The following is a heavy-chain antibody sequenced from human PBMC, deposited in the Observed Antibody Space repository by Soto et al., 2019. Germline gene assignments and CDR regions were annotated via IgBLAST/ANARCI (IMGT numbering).Heavy chain of an antibody. Sequence: GGSLRLSCAASDFDFSSYGIHWVRQSPGKGLEWVAASSYDGRETFYADSAKGRFTVSKEMSKNTAFLQMNALRHEDTAVYFCARDSGWPILNFDNWGQGTPVTVSS. V-gene: IGHV3-30*03. CDR1: DFDFSSYG. J-gene: IGHJ4*02. CDR2: SSYDGRET. D-gene: IGHD3-10*01. CDR3: ARDSGWPILNFDN.